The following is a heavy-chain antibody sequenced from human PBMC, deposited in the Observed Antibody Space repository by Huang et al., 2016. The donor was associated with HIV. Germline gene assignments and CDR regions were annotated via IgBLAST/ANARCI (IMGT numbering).Heavy chain of an antibody. V-gene: IGHV4-34*02. D-gene: IGHD3-22*01. CDR3: ARRYNSRRDY. J-gene: IGHJ4*02. CDR1: GGFFSGYY. Sequence: QVQLEQWGAGLLKASETLSLTCAVYGGFFSGYYWNWLRQAPGKGLEWVGEINHSGNTNSNPSLKSRVNMSVDTSKSQFSLYLTSLSAADTGTYFCARRYNSRRDYWGRGTLVTVHS. CDR2: INHSGNT.